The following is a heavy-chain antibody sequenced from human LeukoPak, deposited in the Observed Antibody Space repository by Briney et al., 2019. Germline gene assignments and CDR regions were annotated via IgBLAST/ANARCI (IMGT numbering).Heavy chain of an antibody. CDR2: IYTSGST. CDR3: ATDSSGYYYEGPFDY. Sequence: SSETLSLTCTVSGGSISSYYWSWIRQPAGKGLEWIGRIYTSGSTNYHPPLKSGVTMSVDTSKNQFSLKLSAVAAADTAVYYCATDSSGYYYEGPFDYWGQGTLVPVSS. D-gene: IGHD3-22*01. V-gene: IGHV4-4*07. J-gene: IGHJ4*02. CDR1: GGSISSYY.